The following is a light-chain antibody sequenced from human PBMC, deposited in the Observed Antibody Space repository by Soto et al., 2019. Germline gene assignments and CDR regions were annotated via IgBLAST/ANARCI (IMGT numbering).Light chain of an antibody. V-gene: IGKV3-20*01. CDR2: GAS. J-gene: IGKJ3*01. Sequence: EIVLTQSPGTLSLSPGERATLSCRASQSVSSSYLAWYQQTPGTATRLLIYGASSSATGLPDRFSGSGSATDFTLTISIQEHEYVAVYYRQQYGSPPRTFGPGTKVDIK. CDR3: QQYGSPPRT. CDR1: QSVSSSY.